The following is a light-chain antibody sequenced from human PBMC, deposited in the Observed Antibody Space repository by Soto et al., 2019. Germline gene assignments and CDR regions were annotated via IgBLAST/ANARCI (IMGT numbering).Light chain of an antibody. CDR3: QRYGGSPPVT. V-gene: IGKV3-20*01. J-gene: IGKJ4*01. CDR1: QSFSSSN. Sequence: EVVLTQSPGTLSLSPGERATLSCRASQSFSSSNLAWYQHKPGQPPKLIVYRASRRATGIQDRFSVSGSGTDFTLTISRLEPEDFALYYCQRYGGSPPVTFGGGTKVDIK. CDR2: RAS.